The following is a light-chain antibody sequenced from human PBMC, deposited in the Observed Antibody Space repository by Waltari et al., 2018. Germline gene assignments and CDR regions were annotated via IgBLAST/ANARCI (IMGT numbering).Light chain of an antibody. J-gene: IGLJ1*01. CDR1: NIADKN. V-gene: IGLV3-21*04. CDR2: YDS. CDR3: QVWDTSIDLSV. Sequence: SYVLTQAPSVSVAPGETARLTCGGNNIADKNVHWYQQKPGQAPVLVIFYDSDRPSGIPERFSGSNSGNTATLTISRAEPGDEADYYCQVWDTSIDLSVFGTGTKVTVL.